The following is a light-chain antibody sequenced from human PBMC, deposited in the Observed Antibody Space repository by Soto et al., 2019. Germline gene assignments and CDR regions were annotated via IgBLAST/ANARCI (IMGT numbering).Light chain of an antibody. CDR2: GTS. Sequence: EIVLTQSPGTLSLSPGERATLSCRASQSVRNNYLAWYQQQPGQATRLLIYGTSNSDTGIPDRFSGSGSGTDFTLPISRLEPEDFAVYYCQQYGSSYTFGPATNVEIK. CDR3: QQYGSSYT. V-gene: IGKV3-20*01. J-gene: IGKJ3*01. CDR1: QSVRNNY.